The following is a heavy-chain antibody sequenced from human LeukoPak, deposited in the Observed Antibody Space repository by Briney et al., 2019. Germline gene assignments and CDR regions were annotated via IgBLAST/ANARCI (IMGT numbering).Heavy chain of an antibody. CDR2: INPNSGGT. CDR3: ARDSAYYYGMDV. J-gene: IGHJ6*02. CDR1: GYTFTSYD. V-gene: IGHV1-2*02. Sequence: ASVKVSCKASGYTFTSYDINWVRQATGQGLEWMGWINPNSGGTNYAQKFQGRVTMTRDTSISTAYMELSRLRSDDTAVYYCARDSAYYYGMDVWGQGTTVTVSS.